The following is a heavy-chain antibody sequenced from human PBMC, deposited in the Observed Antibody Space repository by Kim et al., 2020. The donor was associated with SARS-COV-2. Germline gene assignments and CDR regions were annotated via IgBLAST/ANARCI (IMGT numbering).Heavy chain of an antibody. D-gene: IGHD1-7*01. V-gene: IGHV4-59*01. CDR3: ARILRRTIDF. CDR2: IYYSGLT. Sequence: SETLSLTCTVSGGPLTNDYWSWIRQPPGKGLEYIGDIYYSGLTHYNPSLKSRVTMSVDTSRNQFSLKLSSVTAADTALYYCARILRRTIDFWGQGALVTVSS. J-gene: IGHJ4*02. CDR1: GGPLTNDY.